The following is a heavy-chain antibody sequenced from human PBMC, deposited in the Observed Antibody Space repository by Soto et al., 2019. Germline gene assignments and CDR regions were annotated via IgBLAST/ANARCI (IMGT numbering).Heavy chain of an antibody. D-gene: IGHD1-1*01. V-gene: IGHV3-30*18. J-gene: IGHJ4*02. Sequence: GGSLRLSCAASGFTFSSYGMHWVRQAPGKGLEWVAIISYDEINKYYADSVKGRFTISRDNSKNTLHLQMNSLRAEDTAVYYCAKSVYNWNDGFFDYWGQGTLVTVSS. CDR1: GFTFSSYG. CDR3: AKSVYNWNDGFFDY. CDR2: ISYDEINK.